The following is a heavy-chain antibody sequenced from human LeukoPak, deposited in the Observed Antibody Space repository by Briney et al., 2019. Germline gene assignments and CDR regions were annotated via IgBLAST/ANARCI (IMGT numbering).Heavy chain of an antibody. Sequence: PGGSLRLSCAASGFTFSSYGMSWVRQAPGKGLEWVSVISGSGSSTYYADSVKGRFTISRDNSRNTLYLQMNSLRAEDTAVYYCAKGRDGYTWGSYWGQGTLVTVS. V-gene: IGHV3-23*01. J-gene: IGHJ4*02. CDR3: AKGRDGYTWGSY. CDR1: GFTFSSYG. CDR2: ISGSGSST. D-gene: IGHD5-24*01.